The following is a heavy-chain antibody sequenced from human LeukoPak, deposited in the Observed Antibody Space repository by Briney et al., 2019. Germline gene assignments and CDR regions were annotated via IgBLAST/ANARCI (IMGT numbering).Heavy chain of an antibody. CDR3: ANLDNSGYYPLDY. Sequence: PGGSLRLSCAASGFTFSSYGMHWVRQAPGKGLEWVAVISYDGSNKYYADSVKGRFTISRDNSKNTLYLQMNSLRAEDTAVYYCANLDNSGYYPLDYWGQGTLVTVSS. CDR2: ISYDGSNK. CDR1: GFTFSSYG. D-gene: IGHD3-22*01. J-gene: IGHJ4*02. V-gene: IGHV3-30*18.